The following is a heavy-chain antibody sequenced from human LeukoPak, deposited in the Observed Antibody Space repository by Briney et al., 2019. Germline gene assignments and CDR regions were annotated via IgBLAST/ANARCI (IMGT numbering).Heavy chain of an antibody. CDR3: ARTGGDGYWVYYYYGMDV. CDR1: GFAFSSYA. J-gene: IGHJ6*02. Sequence: GGSLRLSCAASGFAFSSYAMHWVRQAPGKGLEGVAVISYDGSNKYYADSVKGRFTISRDNSKNTLYLQMNSLRAEDTAVYYCARTGGDGYWVYYYYGMDVWGQGTTVTVSS. D-gene: IGHD5-24*01. V-gene: IGHV3-30*04. CDR2: ISYDGSNK.